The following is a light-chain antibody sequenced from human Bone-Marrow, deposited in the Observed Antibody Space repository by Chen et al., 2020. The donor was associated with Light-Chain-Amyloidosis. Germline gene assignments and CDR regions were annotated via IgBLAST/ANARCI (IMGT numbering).Light chain of an antibody. V-gene: IGLV3-1*01. CDR2: QDT. Sequence: SSELTQPPSVSVSPGQTANITCSGDKWGDKYVCWYQQKPGQSPVVVIYQDTKRPSGIPERFSGSNSGSTATLTISGTQTMDEADYYCQAWDSSTVVFGGGTRLTVL. CDR3: QAWDSSTVV. J-gene: IGLJ2*01. CDR1: KWGDKY.